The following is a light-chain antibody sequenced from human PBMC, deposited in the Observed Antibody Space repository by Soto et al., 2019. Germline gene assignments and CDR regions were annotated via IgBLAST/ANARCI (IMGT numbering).Light chain of an antibody. Sequence: QSALTQPASVSGSPGQSITISCNGTSSDIGDYNYVSWYQHHPGKAPKLMIYDVSNRPSGISNRFFGSKSGNTASLTISGLQDEDEANYYCSSYTSTSRLEVFGGGTKLTVL. CDR3: SSYTSTSRLEV. CDR2: DVS. V-gene: IGLV2-14*01. CDR1: SSDIGDYNY. J-gene: IGLJ3*02.